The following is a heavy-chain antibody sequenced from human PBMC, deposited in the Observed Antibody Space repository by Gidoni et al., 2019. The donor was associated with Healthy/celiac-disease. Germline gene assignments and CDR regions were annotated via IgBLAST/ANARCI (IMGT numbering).Heavy chain of an antibody. Sequence: QVQLQESGPGLVKPSQTLSLTCTVSGGSISSGGYYWSWIRQHPGKGLEWIGYIYYSGSTYYHPSLTSRFTISVDTSTTQFSLNLSSVTAASTAVYYCARDGMTTLPEWGQGTLVTVSS. D-gene: IGHD4-17*01. CDR2: IYYSGST. J-gene: IGHJ4*02. CDR3: ARDGMTTLPE. V-gene: IGHV4-31*03. CDR1: GGSISSGGYY.